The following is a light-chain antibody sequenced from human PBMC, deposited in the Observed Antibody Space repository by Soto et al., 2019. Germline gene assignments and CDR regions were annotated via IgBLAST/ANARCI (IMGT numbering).Light chain of an antibody. Sequence: EIVLTQSPATRSLSPGERATLSCRASQSVSSYLAWYPQKPCQAPRLLIYDASNRATGIPARFSGSGSGTDFTPTISSLEPQDFAVYYCQQRSNWPPITFGQGTRLEIK. J-gene: IGKJ5*01. CDR1: QSVSSY. CDR3: QQRSNWPPIT. V-gene: IGKV3-11*01. CDR2: DAS.